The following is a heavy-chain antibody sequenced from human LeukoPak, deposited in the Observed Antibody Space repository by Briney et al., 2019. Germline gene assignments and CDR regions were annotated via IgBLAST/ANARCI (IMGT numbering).Heavy chain of an antibody. CDR2: ISAYNGNT. J-gene: IGHJ6*04. Sequence: ASVTVSCKASGYTFTSYGISWVRQAPGQGLEWMGWISAYNGNTNYAQKLQGRVTMTTDTSTSTAYMELRSLRSDDTAVYYCARDALTDTAMVYPDYYYGMDVWGKGTTVTVSS. CDR3: ARDALTDTAMVYPDYYYGMDV. CDR1: GYTFTSYG. D-gene: IGHD5-18*01. V-gene: IGHV1-18*04.